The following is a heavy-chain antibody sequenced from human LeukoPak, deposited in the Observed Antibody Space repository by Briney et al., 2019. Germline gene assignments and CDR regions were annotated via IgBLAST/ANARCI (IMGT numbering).Heavy chain of an antibody. CDR3: ANLDSNYGGMIDY. V-gene: IGHV3-23*01. CDR1: GFTFSSYA. CDR2: ISGSGGST. J-gene: IGHJ4*02. Sequence: PGGSLRLSCAASGFTFSSYAMSWVRQAPGKGLEWVSAISGSGGSTYYADSVKGRFTISRDNSNNTLYLQMNRLRAEDTAVYYCANLDSNYGGMIDYWGQGTLVTVSS. D-gene: IGHD4-23*01.